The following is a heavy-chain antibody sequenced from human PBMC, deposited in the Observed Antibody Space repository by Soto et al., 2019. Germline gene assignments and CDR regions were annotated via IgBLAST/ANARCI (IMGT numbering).Heavy chain of an antibody. Sequence: PGGSLRLSCAASGFTFSSYEMSWVRQAPGKGLEWVSYISSSGSTIYYADSVKGRFTISRDNAKNSLYLQMNSLRAEDTAVYYCARDDMLVVPAATPYYYYGMDVWGQGTTVTVSS. CDR2: ISSSGSTI. D-gene: IGHD2-2*01. CDR3: ARDDMLVVPAATPYYYYGMDV. CDR1: GFTFSSYE. V-gene: IGHV3-48*03. J-gene: IGHJ6*02.